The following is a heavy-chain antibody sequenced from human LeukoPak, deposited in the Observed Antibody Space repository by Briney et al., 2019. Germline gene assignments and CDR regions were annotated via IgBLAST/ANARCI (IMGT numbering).Heavy chain of an antibody. CDR3: AGPVVPGAICDFDL. J-gene: IGHJ2*01. V-gene: IGHV4-34*01. CDR2: INHSGST. D-gene: IGHD2-2*01. CDR1: GGSFSGYY. Sequence: SETLSLTCAVYGGSFSGYYWSWIRQALGKGLEWIGEINHSGSTNYNPSLKSLVTISVDTSKNQFSLKVSFGTAADTVDYYSAGPVVPGAICDFDLWGRGTLVTVSS.